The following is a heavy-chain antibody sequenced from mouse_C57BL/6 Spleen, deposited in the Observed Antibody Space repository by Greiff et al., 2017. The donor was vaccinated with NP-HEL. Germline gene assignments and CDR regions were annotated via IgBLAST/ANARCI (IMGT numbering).Heavy chain of an antibody. CDR3: ARTSGYVHYYAMDY. CDR1: GYTFTSYW. D-gene: IGHD3-2*02. Sequence: QVQLQQPGAELVKPGASVKLSCKASGYTFTSYWMHWVKQRPGQGLEWIGMIHPNSGSTNYNEKFKSKATLTVDKSSSTAYMQLSSLTSEDSAVYYCARTSGYVHYYAMDYWGQGTSVTVSS. V-gene: IGHV1-64*01. CDR2: IHPNSGST. J-gene: IGHJ4*01.